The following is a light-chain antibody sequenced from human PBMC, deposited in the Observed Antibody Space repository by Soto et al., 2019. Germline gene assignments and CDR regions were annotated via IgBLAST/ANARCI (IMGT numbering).Light chain of an antibody. CDR1: QSVTSNY. CDR3: QHYGRSPGLFT. V-gene: IGKV3-20*01. Sequence: EIVLTHSPATLSSFPCDIVTLSCRASQSVTSNYLAWYQQKPGQAPRLLIYGISTRATGVPDRFSGSGSGTDFTLTISRLEPEDFAVYYCQHYGRSPGLFTFGPGTKVDIK. J-gene: IGKJ3*01. CDR2: GIS.